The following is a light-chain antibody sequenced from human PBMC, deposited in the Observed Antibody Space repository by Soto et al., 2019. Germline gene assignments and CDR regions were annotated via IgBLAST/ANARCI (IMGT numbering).Light chain of an antibody. CDR1: NIGSKS. Sequence: SYELTQPLSVSVALGQTARITCGGHNIGSKSVHWYQQRPGQAPVLIIYRDPNRPSGIPERFSGSNSGNTATLTLSRAQVGDEADYFCHAWDSNTVVFGGGTKVTVL. J-gene: IGLJ2*01. CDR2: RDP. CDR3: HAWDSNTVV. V-gene: IGLV3-9*01.